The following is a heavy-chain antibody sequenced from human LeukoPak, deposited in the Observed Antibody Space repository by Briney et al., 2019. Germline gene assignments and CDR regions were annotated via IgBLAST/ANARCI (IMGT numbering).Heavy chain of an antibody. Sequence: ASVKVSCKASGYTFTNYAMNWVRQAPGQGLEWMGWIHPSTGNPTYAQGFTGRFVFSLDTSVSTTFLQISSLKAGDTAVYFCARAFQSLGGLSLPDYWGQGTLVTVSS. CDR3: ARAFQSLGGLSLPDY. V-gene: IGHV7-4-1*02. CDR2: IHPSTGNP. D-gene: IGHD3-16*02. J-gene: IGHJ4*02. CDR1: GYTFTNYA.